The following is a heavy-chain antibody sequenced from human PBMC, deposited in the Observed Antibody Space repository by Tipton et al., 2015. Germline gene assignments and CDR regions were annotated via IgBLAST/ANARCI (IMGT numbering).Heavy chain of an antibody. CDR3: ARGAHGFTIFGVVTA. J-gene: IGHJ5*02. Sequence: SLRLSCAASGFTFSSYAMSWVRQAPGKGLEWVSAISGSGGSTYYAGSVKGRFTISRDNSKNTLYLQMNSLRAEDTAVYYCARGAHGFTIFGVVTAWGQGTLVTVSS. V-gene: IGHV3-23*01. D-gene: IGHD3-3*01. CDR2: ISGSGGST. CDR1: GFTFSSYA.